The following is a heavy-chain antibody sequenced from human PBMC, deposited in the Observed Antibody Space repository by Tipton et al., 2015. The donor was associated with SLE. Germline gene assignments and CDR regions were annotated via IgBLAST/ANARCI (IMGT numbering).Heavy chain of an antibody. CDR1: GGSISSGSYY. CDR2: IYTSGST. V-gene: IGHV4-61*02. CDR3: ARGMVRGVTGRPSGFDY. J-gene: IGHJ4*02. D-gene: IGHD3-10*01. Sequence: TLSLTCTVSGGSISSGSYYWSWIRQPAGKGLEWIGRIYTSGSTNYNPSLKSRVTISVDTSKNQFSLKLSSVTAADTAVYYCARGMVRGVTGRPSGFDYWGQGTLVTVSS.